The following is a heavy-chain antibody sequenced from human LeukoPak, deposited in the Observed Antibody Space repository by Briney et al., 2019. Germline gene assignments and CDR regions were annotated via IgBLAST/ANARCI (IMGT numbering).Heavy chain of an antibody. CDR3: ARDAEYYYGSGSYSSGIDV. J-gene: IGHJ6*02. D-gene: IGHD3-10*01. CDR2: MYYSGST. CDR1: GGSINSAGYY. Sequence: SETLSLTCTVSGGSINSAGYYWSWIRQHPGKGLEWIGYMYYSGSTYYNPSLKSRVTISVYTSKNQFSLKLNSVTAADTAVYYCARDAEYYYGSGSYSSGIDVWGQGTTVTVSS. V-gene: IGHV4-31*03.